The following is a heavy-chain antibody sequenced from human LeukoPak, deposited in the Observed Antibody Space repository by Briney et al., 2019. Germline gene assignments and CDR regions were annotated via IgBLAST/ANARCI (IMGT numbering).Heavy chain of an antibody. J-gene: IGHJ4*02. CDR1: GFTFSSYG. D-gene: IGHD5-18*01. CDR3: AKDPHTGYSFAY. CDR2: LSGSGGST. Sequence: GGSLRLSCVFSGFTFSSYGMSWVRQAPGKGLEWVSSLSGSGGSTYYADSVKGRFTISRDNSKNTLYLQMNSLRVEDTAVYYCAKDPHTGYSFAYWGQGTLVTVSS. V-gene: IGHV3-23*01.